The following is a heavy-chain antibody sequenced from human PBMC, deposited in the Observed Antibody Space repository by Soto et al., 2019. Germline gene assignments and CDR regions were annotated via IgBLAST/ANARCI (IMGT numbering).Heavy chain of an antibody. V-gene: IGHV4-39*01. CDR1: GGSLSSSSYC. CDR3: GRRAAGKRIFNY. D-gene: IGHD6-13*01. CDR2: IYYSGST. Sequence: QLQLQESGPGLVKPSETLSLTCTVSGGSLSSSSYCWGWIRQPPGKGLEWIGSIYYSGSTYYNPSLKSRVTISVDTSKNQFSLKVSSVTAADTAAYYCGRRAAGKRIFNYWGQGTLVTVSS. J-gene: IGHJ4*02.